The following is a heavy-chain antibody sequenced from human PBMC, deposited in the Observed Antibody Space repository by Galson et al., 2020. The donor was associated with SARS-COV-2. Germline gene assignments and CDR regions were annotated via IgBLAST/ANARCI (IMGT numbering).Heavy chain of an antibody. CDR2: IWYDGSNK. D-gene: IGHD6-19*01. CDR1: GFTFSSYG. V-gene: IGHV3-33*01. Sequence: GGSLRLSCAASGFTFSSYGMHWVRQAPGKGLEWVAVIWYDGSNKYYADSVKGRFTISRDNSKNTLYLQMNSLRAEDTAVYYCARGLGSSGWQYYYYGMDVWGQGTTVTVSS. J-gene: IGHJ6*02. CDR3: ARGLGSSGWQYYYYGMDV.